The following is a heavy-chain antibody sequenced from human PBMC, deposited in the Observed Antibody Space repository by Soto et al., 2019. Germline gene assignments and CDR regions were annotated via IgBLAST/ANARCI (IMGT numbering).Heavy chain of an antibody. Sequence: GGSLRLSCAASGFTFSGSAMHWVRQAPGKGLEWVGRIRSKANSYATAYAASVKGRFTISRDDSKNTAYLQMNSLKTEDTAVYYCTRLVDDYGDYYYYYYYMDVWGKGTTVTVSS. J-gene: IGHJ6*03. CDR1: GFTFSGSA. V-gene: IGHV3-73*01. CDR2: IRSKANSYAT. CDR3: TRLVDDYGDYYYYYYYMDV. D-gene: IGHD4-17*01.